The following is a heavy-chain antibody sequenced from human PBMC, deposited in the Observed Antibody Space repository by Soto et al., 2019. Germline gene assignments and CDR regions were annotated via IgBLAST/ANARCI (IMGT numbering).Heavy chain of an antibody. D-gene: IGHD2-15*01. V-gene: IGHV3-21*01. CDR2: INTGRYI. CDR3: VREGGYCSGGGCRYFDF. CDR1: GFIFSTYS. J-gene: IGHJ4*02. Sequence: EVQLVESGGGLVKPGGSLRLSCAASGFIFSTYSMNWVRQAPGKGLEWVSSINTGRYIYDADSVKGRFTISRDNATSSLYLQMNSLRDEDTAVYYCVREGGYCSGGGCRYFDFWGQGTLVTVSS.